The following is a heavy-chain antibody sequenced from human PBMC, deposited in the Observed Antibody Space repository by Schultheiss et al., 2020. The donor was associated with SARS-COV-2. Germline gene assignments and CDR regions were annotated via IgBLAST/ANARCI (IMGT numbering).Heavy chain of an antibody. CDR1: GFAFSNYV. CDR3: GRTTAYCGGDCYLDY. Sequence: GGSLRLSCAASGFAFSNYVLHWVRRAPGKGPDWISTIATGGDTYYSDSVMGRFTISGDNAKKSLYLQMNSLIVEDMAVYYCGRTTAYCGGDCYLDYWGQGTLVTVSS. V-gene: IGHV3-47*02. D-gene: IGHD2-21*02. CDR2: IATGGDT. J-gene: IGHJ4*02.